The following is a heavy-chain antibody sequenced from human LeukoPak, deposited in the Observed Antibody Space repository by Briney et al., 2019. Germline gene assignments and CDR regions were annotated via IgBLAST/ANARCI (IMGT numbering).Heavy chain of an antibody. J-gene: IGHJ5*02. CDR3: ARGANCSSTSCYMDWCDP. CDR1: GGTFSSYA. D-gene: IGHD2-2*02. CDR2: IIPIFGTA. V-gene: IGHV1-69*05. Sequence: ASVKVSCKASGGTFSSYAISWVRQAPGQGLEWMGGIIPIFGTANYAQKFQGRVTITTDESTSTAYMELSSLRSEDTAVYYCARGANCSSTSCYMDWCDPWGQGTLVTVSS.